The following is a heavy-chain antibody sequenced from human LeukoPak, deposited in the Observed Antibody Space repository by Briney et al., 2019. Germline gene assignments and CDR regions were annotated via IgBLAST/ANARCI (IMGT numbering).Heavy chain of an antibody. Sequence: SETLSLTCTVSGGSISSGDYYWSWIRQPPGTGLEWIGYIYYSGSTYYNPSLKSRLTISGDTSKNQFSLRLSSVTAADTAVYYCARGTWSSSIDYWGQGTLVTVSS. D-gene: IGHD6-6*01. CDR2: IYYSGST. V-gene: IGHV4-30-4*01. CDR1: GGSISSGDYY. CDR3: ARGTWSSSIDY. J-gene: IGHJ4*02.